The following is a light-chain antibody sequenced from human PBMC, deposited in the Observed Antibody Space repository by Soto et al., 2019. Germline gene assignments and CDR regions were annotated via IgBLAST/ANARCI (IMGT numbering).Light chain of an antibody. CDR3: HHYNNWPQT. V-gene: IGKV3-15*01. Sequence: EIVMTQSPATLSVSPGGTAALSCRASQSIGSNLAWYQQKPGQPPRLLIYGASTRDTGISVRFSGSGSGTEFTLTISSLQPEDFAVYYCHHYNNWPQTFGQGTKVEI. CDR2: GAS. J-gene: IGKJ1*01. CDR1: QSIGSN.